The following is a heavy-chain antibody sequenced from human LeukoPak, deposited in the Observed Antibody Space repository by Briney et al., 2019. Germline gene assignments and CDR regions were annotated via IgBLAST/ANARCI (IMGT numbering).Heavy chain of an antibody. Sequence: SETLSHTCTVSGGSISSYYWSWIRQPPGKGLEWIGYIYYSGSTNYNPSLKSRVTISVDTSKNQFSLKLSSVTAADTAVYYCARVDTAMVDYYFDYWGQGTLVTVSS. CDR3: ARVDTAMVDYYFDY. J-gene: IGHJ4*02. D-gene: IGHD5-18*01. V-gene: IGHV4-59*01. CDR1: GGSISSYY. CDR2: IYYSGST.